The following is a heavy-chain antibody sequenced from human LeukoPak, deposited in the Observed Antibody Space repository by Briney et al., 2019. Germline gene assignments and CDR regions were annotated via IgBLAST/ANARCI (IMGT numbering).Heavy chain of an antibody. CDR1: GFSFSSYA. D-gene: IGHD3-22*01. J-gene: IGHJ6*02. CDR3: AKDPYYYDSSGYGYGMDV. CDR2: ISGSGGST. Sequence: GGSLRLSCAASGFSFSSYAMAWVRQAPGKGLEWVSTISGSGGSTHYADSVKGRFTISRDNSKNTLYLQMNSLRADDTAVYYCAKDPYYYDSSGYGYGMDVWGQGTTVTVSS. V-gene: IGHV3-23*01.